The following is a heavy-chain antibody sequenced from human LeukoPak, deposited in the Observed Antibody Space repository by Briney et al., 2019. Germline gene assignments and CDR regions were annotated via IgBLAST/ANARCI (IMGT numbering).Heavy chain of an antibody. Sequence: PGGSLRLSCAASGFTFSSYAMSWVRQAPGKGLEGVSVISGSGGSTYYADSVKGRFTISRDNSKNTLYLQMNSLRAEDTAVYYRATDYDILTGRDAFDIWGQGTMVTVSS. CDR2: ISGSGGST. D-gene: IGHD3-9*01. V-gene: IGHV3-23*01. J-gene: IGHJ3*02. CDR1: GFTFSSYA. CDR3: ATDYDILTGRDAFDI.